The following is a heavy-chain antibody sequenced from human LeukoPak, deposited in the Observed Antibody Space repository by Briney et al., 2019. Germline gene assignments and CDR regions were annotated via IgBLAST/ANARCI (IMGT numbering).Heavy chain of an antibody. D-gene: IGHD1-26*01. CDR3: ARRIVGVIDAFDY. J-gene: IGHJ4*02. V-gene: IGHV4-39*01. Sequence: PSETLSLTCTVSGGSISSPISYWGWIRQPPGKRLEWVATVLHSGDTFYSPSLESRFTISIDTSTNQFSLKMTSMTAADTAVYYCARRIVGVIDAFDYWGQGALVTVSS. CDR1: GGSISSPISY. CDR2: VLHSGDT.